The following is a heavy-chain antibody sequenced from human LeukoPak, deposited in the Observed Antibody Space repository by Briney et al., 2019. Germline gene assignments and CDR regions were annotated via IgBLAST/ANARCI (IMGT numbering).Heavy chain of an antibody. V-gene: IGHV1-24*01. J-gene: IGHJ4*02. Sequence: SGGSLRLSCAASGFTFSSYGMHWVRQAPGKGLEWMGGFDPEDGETIYAQKFQGRVTMTEDTSTDTAYMELSSLRFEDTAVYYCATPRPNHFYDSSDYYPRFDYWGQGTLVTVSS. CDR2: FDPEDGET. CDR1: GFTFSSYG. D-gene: IGHD3-22*01. CDR3: ATPRPNHFYDSSDYYPRFDY.